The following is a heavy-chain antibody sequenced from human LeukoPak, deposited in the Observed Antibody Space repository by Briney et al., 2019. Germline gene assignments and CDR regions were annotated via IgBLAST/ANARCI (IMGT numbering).Heavy chain of an antibody. CDR2: VSGSGGST. Sequence: PGGSLRLSCAASGITFSSYAMTWVRQAPGKGLEWFSAVSGSGGSTYYADSVKGRFTISRDNSKNTLYLQMNSLRAEDTAVYYCAKDRGDYYDTTGCDYWGQGTLVTVSS. CDR1: GITFSSYA. V-gene: IGHV3-23*01. CDR3: AKDRGDYYDTTGCDY. D-gene: IGHD3-22*01. J-gene: IGHJ4*02.